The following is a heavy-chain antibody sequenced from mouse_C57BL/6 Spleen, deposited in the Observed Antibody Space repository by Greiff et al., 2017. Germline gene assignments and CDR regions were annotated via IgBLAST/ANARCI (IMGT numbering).Heavy chain of an antibody. CDR2: INPNYGTT. Sequence: VQLKESGPELVKPGASVKISCKASGYSFTDYNMNWVKQSNGKSLEWIGVINPNYGTTSYNQKFKGKATLTVDQSSSTAYMQLNSLTSEDSAVYYCARELGYSNYRDFDYWGQGTTLTVSS. V-gene: IGHV1-39*01. J-gene: IGHJ2*01. D-gene: IGHD2-5*01. CDR1: GYSFTDYN. CDR3: ARELGYSNYRDFDY.